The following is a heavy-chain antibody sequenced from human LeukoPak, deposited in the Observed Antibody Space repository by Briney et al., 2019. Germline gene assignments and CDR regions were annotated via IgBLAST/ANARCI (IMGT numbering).Heavy chain of an antibody. CDR1: GYTFISYG. J-gene: IGHJ4*02. V-gene: IGHV1-18*01. CDR2: ISANNGNT. D-gene: IGHD3-22*01. CDR3: AADYYDSSGYYSIFDY. Sequence: ASVKVSCKASGYTFISYGISWVRQAPGQGLDWMGWISANNGNTNYAQKFQGRVTITADESTSTAYMELSSLRSEDTAVYYCAADYYDSSGYYSIFDYWGQGTLVTVSS.